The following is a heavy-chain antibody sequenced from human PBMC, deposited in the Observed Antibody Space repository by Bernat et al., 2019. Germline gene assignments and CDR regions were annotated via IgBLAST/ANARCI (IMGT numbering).Heavy chain of an antibody. D-gene: IGHD1-14*01. Sequence: EVQLLESGGALVQPGGSLRLSCAASGFTFSSYAMSWVRQAPGKGLEWVSAISGSGDSTCYADAMKGRFTISRDNSKNTLYMQMNSLRAEDTALYYCAKARGTSRITRNTDYWGQGTLVTVSS. CDR3: AKARGTSRITRNTDY. J-gene: IGHJ4*02. V-gene: IGHV3-23*01. CDR1: GFTFSSYA. CDR2: ISGSGDST.